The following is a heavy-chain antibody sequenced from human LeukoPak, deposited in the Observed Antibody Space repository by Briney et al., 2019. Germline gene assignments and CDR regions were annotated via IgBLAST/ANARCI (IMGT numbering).Heavy chain of an antibody. CDR1: GFTFSSYA. J-gene: IGHJ4*02. CDR2: ISGSGGST. D-gene: IGHD2-21*02. Sequence: PGGSLRLSCAASGFTFSSYAMSWVRQAPGKGLEWVSAISGSGGSTYYADSVKGRFTISRDNAKNTLYLQMNSLRAEDTAVYYCARVATDLCGGDCYCDYWGQGTLVTVSS. V-gene: IGHV3-23*01. CDR3: ARVATDLCGGDCYCDY.